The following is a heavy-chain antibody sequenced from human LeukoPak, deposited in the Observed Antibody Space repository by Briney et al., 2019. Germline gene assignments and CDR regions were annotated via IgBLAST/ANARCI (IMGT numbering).Heavy chain of an antibody. D-gene: IGHD2-2*01. V-gene: IGHV4-31*01. CDR1: GGSISSGGYY. CDR3: ARGRVGSSPYFDY. CDR2: IYYSGST. J-gene: IGHJ4*02. Sequence: SETLSLTCTVSGGSISSGGYYWSWIRQHPGKGLEWIGYIYYSGSTYYNPSLKSPVTISVDTSKSQFSLKLSSVTAADTAVYYCARGRVGSSPYFDYWGQGTLVTVSS.